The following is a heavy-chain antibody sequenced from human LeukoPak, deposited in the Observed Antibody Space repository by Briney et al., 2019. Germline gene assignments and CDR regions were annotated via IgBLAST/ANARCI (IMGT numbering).Heavy chain of an antibody. D-gene: IGHD2-2*01. CDR1: GYTFTGYY. CDR2: INPNSGGT. CDR3: ARANALYCSSTSCLFDY. V-gene: IGHV1-2*04. Sequence: GASVKVSCKASGYTFTGYYMHWVRQAPGQGLEWMGWINPNSGGTYSAQKFQGWVTMTRDTSISTAYMELSRLTSDDTVVYYCARANALYCSSTSCLFDYWGQGTLVTVSS. J-gene: IGHJ4*02.